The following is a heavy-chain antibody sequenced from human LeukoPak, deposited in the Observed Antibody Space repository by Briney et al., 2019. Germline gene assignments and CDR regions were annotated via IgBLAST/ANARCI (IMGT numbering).Heavy chain of an antibody. J-gene: IGHJ4*02. Sequence: GASVKVSCKASGGTFSSYAISWVRQAPGQGLEWMGGIIPIFGTANYAQKFQGRVTITADESTSTAYMELSSLRSEDTAVYYCAVFRYFDFKWNFDYWGQGTPVTVSS. CDR3: AVFRYFDFKWNFDY. CDR2: IIPIFGTA. D-gene: IGHD3-9*01. V-gene: IGHV1-69*13. CDR1: GGTFSSYA.